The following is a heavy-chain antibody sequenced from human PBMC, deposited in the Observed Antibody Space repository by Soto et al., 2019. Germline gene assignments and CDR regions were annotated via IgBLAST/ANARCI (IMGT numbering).Heavy chain of an antibody. Sequence: SETLSLTCIVSGAALNSGNYYWSWICQVPGKGLEWIGHIYVTGAVDYNPSLRDRITISQDTSERQFSLNLRLVTAADTAVYYCERLRIATNNYKWFDPWGQGTPVTVSS. CDR2: IYVTGAV. D-gene: IGHD2-21*01. J-gene: IGHJ5*02. CDR1: GAALNSGNYY. V-gene: IGHV4-31*03. CDR3: ERLRIATNNYKWFDP.